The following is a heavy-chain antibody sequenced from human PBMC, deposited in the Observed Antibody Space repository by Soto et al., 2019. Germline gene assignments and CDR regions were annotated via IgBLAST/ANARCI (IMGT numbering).Heavy chain of an antibody. CDR2: IYYSGST. D-gene: IGHD6-6*01. CDR1: GGSISPYY. CDR3: ARDVGGGAAPLPGGY. J-gene: IGHJ4*02. Sequence: SETLSLTCTVSGGSISPYYWSWIRQPPGKGLEWIGYIYYSGSTNYNPSLKSRVTISADTSKNQFSLKLSYVTTADTAVYYCARDVGGGAAPLPGGYWGRGTLVTVSS. V-gene: IGHV4-59*01.